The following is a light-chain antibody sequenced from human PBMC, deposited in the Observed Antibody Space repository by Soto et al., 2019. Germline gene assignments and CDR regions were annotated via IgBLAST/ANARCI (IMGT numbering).Light chain of an antibody. CDR1: SSDVGGYNY. Sequence: QSVLTQPASVSGSPGQSITVSCTGTSSDVGGYNYVSWYQKHPGKAPKLMIYDVSNRPSGVSNRFSGSKSGNTASLTISGLQAEDEAEYYCSSYRSNRDVVFDGGTKLTVL. V-gene: IGLV2-14*01. CDR2: DVS. CDR3: SSYRSNRDVV. J-gene: IGLJ2*01.